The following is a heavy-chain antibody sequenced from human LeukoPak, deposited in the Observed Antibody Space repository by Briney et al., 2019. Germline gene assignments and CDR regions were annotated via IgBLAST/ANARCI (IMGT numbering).Heavy chain of an antibody. CDR1: GFTFSSYG. Sequence: GGSLRLSCAASGFTFSSYGMHWVPQAPGKALECVAVISYDGTIKYYTDTVKGRFTISRDNSKNALYLQVNSLRAEDTAVYYCANYGDRYYFDHWGQGTLVTVSS. D-gene: IGHD4-17*01. CDR2: ISYDGTIK. V-gene: IGHV3-30*18. J-gene: IGHJ4*02. CDR3: ANYGDRYYFDH.